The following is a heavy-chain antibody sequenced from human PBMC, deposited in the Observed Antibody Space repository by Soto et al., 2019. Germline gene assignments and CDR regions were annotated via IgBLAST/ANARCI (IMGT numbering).Heavy chain of an antibody. CDR2: INHSGST. CDR3: ARGGYSYGYYYYYGMDV. J-gene: IGHJ6*02. Sequence: KSSETLSLTCAVYGGSFSVYYWSWIRQPPGKGLEWIGEINHSGSTNYNPSLKSRVTISVDTSKNQFSLKLSSVTAADTAVYYCARGGYSYGYYYYYGMDVWGQGTTVTVSS. D-gene: IGHD5-18*01. V-gene: IGHV4-34*01. CDR1: GGSFSVYY.